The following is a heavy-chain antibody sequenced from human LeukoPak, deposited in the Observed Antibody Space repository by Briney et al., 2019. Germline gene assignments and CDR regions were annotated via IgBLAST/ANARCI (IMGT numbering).Heavy chain of an antibody. CDR3: ARRRLLYDCVWVSYDAFDI. V-gene: IGHV4-34*01. CDR1: GGSFSGYY. J-gene: IGHJ3*02. D-gene: IGHD3-16*01. Sequence: SETLSLTCAVYGGSFSGYYWSWIRQPPGKGLEWIGEINHSGSTNYNPSLKSRVTISVDTSKNQFSLKLSSVTAADTAVYYCARRRLLYDCVWVSYDAFDIWGQGTMVTVSS. CDR2: INHSGST.